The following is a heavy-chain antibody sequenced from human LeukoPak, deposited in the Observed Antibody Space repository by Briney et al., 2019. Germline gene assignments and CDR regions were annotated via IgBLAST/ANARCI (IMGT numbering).Heavy chain of an antibody. CDR1: GFTFDDYA. Sequence: PGRSLRLSCAASGFTFDDYAMHWVRQAPGKGLEWVSGISWNSGSIGYADSVKGRFTISRDISKNTLFLQMNSLRAEDTAVYYCAKEMASIRSYLDSWGQGSLVTVSS. J-gene: IGHJ4*02. CDR2: ISWNSGSI. V-gene: IGHV3-9*01. CDR3: AKEMASIRSYLDS. D-gene: IGHD5-24*01.